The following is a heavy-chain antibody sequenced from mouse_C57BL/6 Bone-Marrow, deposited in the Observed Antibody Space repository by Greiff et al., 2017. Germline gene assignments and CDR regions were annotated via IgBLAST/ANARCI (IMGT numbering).Heavy chain of an antibody. V-gene: IGHV14-4*01. CDR1: GFNIKDDY. J-gene: IGHJ3*01. D-gene: IGHD2-3*01. CDR2: IDPENGDT. Sequence: VQLKESGAELVRPGASVKLSCTASGFNIKDDYMHWVKQRPEQGLVWIGWIDPENGDTEYASKFQGKSTITADTSSITAYLQLRSLTAEETAVYYCTLYDGPRFADWSKGTLVTVSA. CDR3: TLYDGPRFAD.